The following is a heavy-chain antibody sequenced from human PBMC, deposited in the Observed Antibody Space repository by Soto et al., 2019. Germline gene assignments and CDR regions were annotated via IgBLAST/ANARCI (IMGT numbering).Heavy chain of an antibody. CDR2: IYYSGGT. J-gene: IGHJ4*02. CDR3: ARVQRLELVVDF. V-gene: IGHV4-59*01. CDR1: GDSITSYY. D-gene: IGHD1-7*01. Sequence: QVQLQESGPGLVKPSQTLSLSCTVSGDSITSYYWSWIRQPPGKGLEWIGYIYYSGGTSYNPSLKSRVTISVDTSKKQFSLRLNSVTAADTAVYYCARVQRLELVVDFWGQATLVTVSS.